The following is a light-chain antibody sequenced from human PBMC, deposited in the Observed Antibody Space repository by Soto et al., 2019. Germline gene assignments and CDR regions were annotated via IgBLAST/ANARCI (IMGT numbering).Light chain of an antibody. CDR3: SSYTSSSTEV. V-gene: IGLV2-14*01. CDR1: SSDVGGYKY. Sequence: QSALTQPASVSGSPGQSITISCTGTSSDVGGYKYVSWYQQYPGKAPKVIIYEVSNRPSGVSHRFSGSKSGNTASLTISGLQAEDEADYYCSSYTSSSTEVFGGGTQLTVL. CDR2: EVS. J-gene: IGLJ3*02.